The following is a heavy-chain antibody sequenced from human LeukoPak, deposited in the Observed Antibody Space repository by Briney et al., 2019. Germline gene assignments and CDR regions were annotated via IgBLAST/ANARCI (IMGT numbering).Heavy chain of an antibody. CDR1: GFTFSSYS. Sequence: GGSVRLSCAASGFTFSSYSMNWVRQAPGKGLEWVSSISSSSSYIYYADSVKGRFTISRDNAKNSLYLQMNSLRAEDTAVYYCARGVLTGYFSKWGQGTLVTVSS. CDR3: ARGVLTGYFSK. CDR2: ISSSSSYI. V-gene: IGHV3-21*01. J-gene: IGHJ4*02. D-gene: IGHD3-9*01.